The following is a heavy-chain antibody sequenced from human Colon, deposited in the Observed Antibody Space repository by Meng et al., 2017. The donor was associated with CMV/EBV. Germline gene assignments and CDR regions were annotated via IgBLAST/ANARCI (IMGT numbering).Heavy chain of an antibody. CDR1: GAPIISSSYN. V-gene: IGHV4-39*07. CDR2: VYYSGTS. Sequence: GSLRLSCTVSGAPIISSSYNWGWVRQPPGKGLEWIGSVYYSGTSDYNPSLNSRATISADTSKNQFSLRLNSVTAADTAVYYCVRESGKFWSGYSNPIYWGRGTMVTVSS. J-gene: IGHJ4*02. D-gene: IGHD3-3*01. CDR3: VRESGKFWSGYSNPIY.